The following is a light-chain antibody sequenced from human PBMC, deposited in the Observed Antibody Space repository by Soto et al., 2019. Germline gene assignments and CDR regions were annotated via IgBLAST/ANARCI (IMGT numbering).Light chain of an antibody. Sequence: EVMMTQFPDTVSVTAGETVTLSCGASQSVRTNLAWYQQRPGQAPRLLIHYASTRAGDIPARFSGSGSGTNFTLAISSLQSEDFAVYYCQQYAYWPETVGQGTKVEIK. V-gene: IGKV3D-15*01. CDR3: QQYAYWPET. CDR2: YAS. J-gene: IGKJ1*01. CDR1: QSVRTN.